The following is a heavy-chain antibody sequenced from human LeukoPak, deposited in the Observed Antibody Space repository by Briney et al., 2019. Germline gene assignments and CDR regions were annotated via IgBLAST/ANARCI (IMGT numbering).Heavy chain of an antibody. CDR2: ISGSGGST. CDR1: GFTFSSYA. J-gene: IGHJ4*02. V-gene: IGHV3-23*01. D-gene: IGHD3-10*01. Sequence: PGGSLRLSCAASGFTFSSYAMSWVRQAPGKGLEWVSAISGSGGSTYYADSVKGRFTIPRDNSKNTLYLQMNSLRAEDTAVYYCAKIPWAYGQLSDYWGQGTLVTVSS. CDR3: AKIPWAYGQLSDY.